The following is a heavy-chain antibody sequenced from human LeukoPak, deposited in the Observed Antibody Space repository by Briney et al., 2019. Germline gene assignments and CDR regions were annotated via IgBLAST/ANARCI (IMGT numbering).Heavy chain of an antibody. V-gene: IGHV3-30*03. J-gene: IGHJ4*02. D-gene: IGHD2-8*01. CDR3: ARDLTNYYSLDY. Sequence: GGSLRLSCAASGFIFNSHGIHWVRQAPGKGLDWVAYISDNGVMKYYGDSVKGRFSISRDRSKNTVSLQLNSLRAEDTAIYYCARDLTNYYSLDYWGQGTPVTVSS. CDR2: ISDNGVMK. CDR1: GFIFNSHG.